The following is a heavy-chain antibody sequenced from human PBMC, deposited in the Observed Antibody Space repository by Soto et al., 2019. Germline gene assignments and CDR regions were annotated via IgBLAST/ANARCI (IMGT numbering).Heavy chain of an antibody. D-gene: IGHD7-27*01. CDR2: ISGSGGST. CDR3: AQDPGAAPDDAFDS. V-gene: IGHV3-23*01. J-gene: IGHJ3*02. CDR1: GFTFSSYA. Sequence: EVQLLESGGGLVQPGGSLRLSCAASGFTFSSYAMSWVRQAPGTGLEWVSAISGSGGSTYYADSVKGRFTISRGNSKNTLCLQMNSLRAEDTAVYYCAQDPGAAPDDAFDSWGQGRMVTVAS.